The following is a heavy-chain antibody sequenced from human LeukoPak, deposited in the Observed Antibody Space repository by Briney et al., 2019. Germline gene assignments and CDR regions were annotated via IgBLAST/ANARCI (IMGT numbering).Heavy chain of an antibody. V-gene: IGHV4-59*08. Sequence: SETLSLTCTVSGDSISSYYWSWIRQPPGKGLEWIGYINYSGSTNYNPSLKSRVSISIDTSKIQFSLKLNSVTAADTAVYYCARHPGARGWYFDLWGRGTLVTVSS. CDR1: GDSISSYY. J-gene: IGHJ2*01. D-gene: IGHD1-26*01. CDR3: ARHPGARGWYFDL. CDR2: INYSGST.